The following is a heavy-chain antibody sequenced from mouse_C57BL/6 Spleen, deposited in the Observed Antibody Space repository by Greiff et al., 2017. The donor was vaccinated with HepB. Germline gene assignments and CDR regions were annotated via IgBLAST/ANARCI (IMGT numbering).Heavy chain of an antibody. J-gene: IGHJ3*01. CDR2: ISDGGSYT. CDR3: AREGGSSGYHFAY. V-gene: IGHV5-4*01. D-gene: IGHD3-2*02. CDR1: GFTFSSYA. Sequence: EVQRVESGGGLVKPGGSLKLSCAASGFTFSSYAMSWVRQTPEKRLEWVATISDGGSYTYYPDNAKNNLYLQMSHLKSEDTAMYYCAREGGSSGYHFAYWGQGTLVTVSA.